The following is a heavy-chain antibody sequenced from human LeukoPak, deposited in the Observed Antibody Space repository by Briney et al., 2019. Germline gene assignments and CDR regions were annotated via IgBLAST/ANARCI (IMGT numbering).Heavy chain of an antibody. CDR1: GGSINYYY. V-gene: IGHV4-59*01. J-gene: IGHJ5*02. Sequence: SETLSLTCTVSGGSINYYYWSWIRQSPGKGLECIGYIHYTGSTNYNPSLKSRVTISVETSKNQFSLKLKSVTAADTAVYYCARGGYYGSGNDFRFDPWGQGTLVTVSS. CDR2: IHYTGST. D-gene: IGHD3-10*01. CDR3: ARGGYYGSGNDFRFDP.